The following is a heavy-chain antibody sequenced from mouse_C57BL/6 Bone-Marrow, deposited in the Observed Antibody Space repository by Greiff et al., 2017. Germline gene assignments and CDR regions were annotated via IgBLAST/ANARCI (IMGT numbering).Heavy chain of an antibody. V-gene: IGHV1-81*01. CDR1: GYSFTSYG. J-gene: IGHJ2*01. Sequence: QVQLQQSGAELARPGASVKLSCKASGYSFTSYGISWVKQRTGQGLEWIGEIYPRSGNTYYNEKFKGKATLTADKSSSTAYIELRSLTSEDSAVYFCERRGYYDSNYDYFDYWGQGTTLTVSS. CDR3: ERRGYYDSNYDYFDY. D-gene: IGHD1-1*01. CDR2: IYPRSGNT.